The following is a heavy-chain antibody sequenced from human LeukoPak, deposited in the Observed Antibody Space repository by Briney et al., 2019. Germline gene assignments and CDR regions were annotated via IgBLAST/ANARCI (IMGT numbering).Heavy chain of an antibody. CDR3: ARRVAGSGYRDY. J-gene: IGHJ4*02. D-gene: IGHD3-22*01. CDR1: GGSISSSSHY. Sequence: PSETLSLTCTVSGGSISSSSHYWGWIRQPPGMGLEWIGNIYYSGSTNYNPSLKSRVTISVGTSKNQFSLKLSSVTAADTADYYCARRVAGSGYRDYWGQGTLVTVSS. CDR2: IYYSGST. V-gene: IGHV4-39*01.